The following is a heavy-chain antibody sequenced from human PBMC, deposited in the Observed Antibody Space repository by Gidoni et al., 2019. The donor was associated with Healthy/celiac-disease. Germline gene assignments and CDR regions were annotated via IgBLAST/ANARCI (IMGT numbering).Heavy chain of an antibody. CDR3: AKDVVILEPNDAFDI. J-gene: IGHJ3*02. V-gene: IGHV3-53*02. CDR1: GFTVSSNY. CDR2: IYSGGRT. Sequence: EVQLVETGGGLIQPGGSLRLSCAASGFTVSSNYMSWVRQAPGKGLEWVSVIYSGGRTYYADSVKGRFTISRDNSKNTLYLQMNSLRAEDTAVYYCAKDVVILEPNDAFDIWGQGTMVTVSS. D-gene: IGHD3-16*02.